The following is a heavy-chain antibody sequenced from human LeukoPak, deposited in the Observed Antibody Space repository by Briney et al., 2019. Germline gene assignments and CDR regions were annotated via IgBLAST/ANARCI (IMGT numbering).Heavy chain of an antibody. D-gene: IGHD6-13*01. J-gene: IGHJ4*02. CDR2: ISGSDVST. Sequence: GGSLRLSCAASGFSFRSYWMHWVRQAPGKGLEWVSGISGSDVSTYSSDSVKGRFTISRDNSKNTLYLQMNSLRAEDTAVYYCAKGTTTSWYIFDYWGQGALVTVSS. V-gene: IGHV3-23*01. CDR3: AKGTTTSWYIFDY. CDR1: GFSFRSYW.